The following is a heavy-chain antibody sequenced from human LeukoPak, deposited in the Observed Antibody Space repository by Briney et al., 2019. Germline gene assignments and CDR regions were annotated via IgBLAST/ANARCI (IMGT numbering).Heavy chain of an antibody. J-gene: IGHJ5*02. Sequence: GASVKVSCKDSGYTFTSYAMNWVRQAPGQGLEWMGWINTNTGNPTYAQGFTGRFVFSLDTSVSTAYLQISSLKAEDTAVYYCASNPIYGVVVPAAIPWFDPWGQGTLVTVSS. CDR2: INTNTGNP. D-gene: IGHD2-2*02. CDR3: ASNPIYGVVVPAAIPWFDP. CDR1: GYTFTSYA. V-gene: IGHV7-4-1*02.